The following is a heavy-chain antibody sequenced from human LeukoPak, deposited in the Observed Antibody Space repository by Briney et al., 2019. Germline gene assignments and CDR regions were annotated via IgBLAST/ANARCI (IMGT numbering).Heavy chain of an antibody. CDR1: GYTFTSYD. CDR2: MNPNSGNT. V-gene: IGHV1-8*01. D-gene: IGHD3-10*01. J-gene: IGHJ4*02. Sequence: AASVKVSCKASGYTFTSYDINWVRQATGQGLEWMGWMNPNSGNTGYAQKFQGRVTMTRNTSISTAYMELSSLRSEDTAVYYCARGRYYGSGSYQPFDYWGQGTLVTVSS. CDR3: ARGRYYGSGSYQPFDY.